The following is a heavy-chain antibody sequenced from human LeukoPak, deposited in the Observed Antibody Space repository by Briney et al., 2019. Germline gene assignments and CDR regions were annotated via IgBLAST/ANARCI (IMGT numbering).Heavy chain of an antibody. J-gene: IGHJ5*02. CDR3: ARGGQWPTNPRYNWFDP. V-gene: IGHV4-59*01. CDR2: IYYSGST. CDR1: GGSISSYY. Sequence: PSETLSLTCTVSGGSISSYYWSWIRQPPGKGLEWIGYIYYSGSTNYNPSLKSRVTISVDTSKNQFSLKLSSVTAADTAVYYCARGGQWPTNPRYNWFDPWGQGTLVTVSS. D-gene: IGHD6-19*01.